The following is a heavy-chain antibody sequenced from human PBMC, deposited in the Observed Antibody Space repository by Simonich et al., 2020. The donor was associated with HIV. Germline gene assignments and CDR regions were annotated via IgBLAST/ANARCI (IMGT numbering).Heavy chain of an antibody. D-gene: IGHD3-3*01. J-gene: IGHJ4*02. CDR3: ARRDRELILYFDY. V-gene: IGHV4-34*01. CDR1: GGSFSGYY. CDR2: INHSGIT. Sequence: QVQLQQWGAGLLKPSETLSLTCAVYGGSFSGYYWSWIRQPPGKGLEWIREINHSGITNYKSSLNRRATISVDKSKNQFSLKRSSVTAADTAIYYCARRDRELILYFDYWGQGNLVTVSS.